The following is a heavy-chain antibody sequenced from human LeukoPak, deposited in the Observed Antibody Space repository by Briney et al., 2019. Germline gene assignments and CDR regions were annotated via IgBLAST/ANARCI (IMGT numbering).Heavy chain of an antibody. J-gene: IGHJ4*01. CDR2: ISGSGGST. V-gene: IGHV3-23*01. Sequence: GGSLRLSCAASGLTFKNCAMSWVRMAPGKGLGLVSCISGSGGSTYYADSVKGRFTISRDNSKNKLYLQMNSLRAEDTAVYYCVKDSSGWLDYWGHGTLVTVSS. CDR1: GLTFKNCA. CDR3: VKDSSGWLDY. D-gene: IGHD6-19*01.